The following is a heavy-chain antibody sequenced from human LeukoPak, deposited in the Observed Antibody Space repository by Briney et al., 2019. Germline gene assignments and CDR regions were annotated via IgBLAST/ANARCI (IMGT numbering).Heavy chain of an antibody. J-gene: IGHJ4*02. CDR1: GGSISSYY. V-gene: IGHV4-59*01. D-gene: IGHD3-3*01. Sequence: PSETLSLTCTVSGGSISSYYWSWIRQPPGKGLEGIGYIYYSGSTNYNPSLKSRVTISVDTSKNQFSLKLSSVTAADTAVYYCARVGDFWSGYLPYFDYWGQGTLVTVSS. CDR3: ARVGDFWSGYLPYFDY. CDR2: IYYSGST.